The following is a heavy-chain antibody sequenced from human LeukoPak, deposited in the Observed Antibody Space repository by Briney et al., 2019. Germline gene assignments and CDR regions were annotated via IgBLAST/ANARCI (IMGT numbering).Heavy chain of an antibody. CDR1: GFTFSHYG. J-gene: IGHJ5*01. CDR2: IWSDATNM. V-gene: IGHV3-33*06. D-gene: IGHD4-11*01. CDR3: AKDAQRGFDYSNSLES. Sequence: GRSLRLPCTTSGFTFSHYGMHWVRQAPGKGLEWVAVIWSDATNMYYGDSVKGRFTISRDNSKNTIYPQMNSLRVEDTAVYYCAKDAQRGFDYSNSLESWGQGTLVTVSS.